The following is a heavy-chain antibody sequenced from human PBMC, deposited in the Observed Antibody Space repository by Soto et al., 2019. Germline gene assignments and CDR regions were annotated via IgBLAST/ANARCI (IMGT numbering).Heavy chain of an antibody. CDR3: VRAPTQQLLHPAYFDF. D-gene: IGHD2-15*01. J-gene: IGHJ4*02. V-gene: IGHV4-31*03. CDR1: GGSISSGGYY. Sequence: SETLSLTCTVSGGSISSGGYYWSWIRQHPGKGLEWIGYIYYSGSTYYNPSLKSRVTISVDTSKNQFSLKLSSVTAADTAVYYCVRAPTQQLLHPAYFDFWGQGTQVTVSS. CDR2: IYYSGST.